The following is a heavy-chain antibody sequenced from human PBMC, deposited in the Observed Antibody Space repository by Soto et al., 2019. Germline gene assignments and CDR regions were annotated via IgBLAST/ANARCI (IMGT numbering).Heavy chain of an antibody. V-gene: IGHV2-5*01. CDR2: IYWNDDK. CDR3: AKSGSSGWYGWFDP. CDR1: GFSLRTSGVG. D-gene: IGHD6-19*01. Sequence: SGPTLVNPTQTLTLTCIFSGFSLRTSGVGVGWIRQPPGKALEWLGFIYWNDDKRYSPSLKSRLTITKDTSKNQVILTMTNMDPVDTATYYCAKSGSSGWYGWFDPWGQGTLVTVSS. J-gene: IGHJ5*02.